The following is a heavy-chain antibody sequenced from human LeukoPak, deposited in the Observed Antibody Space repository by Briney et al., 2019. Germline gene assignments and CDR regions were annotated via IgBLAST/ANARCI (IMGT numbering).Heavy chain of an antibody. Sequence: GGSLRLSCAASGFTFSSYGMHWVRQAPGKGLEWVAVISYDGSNKYYADSVKGRFTISRDNSKNTLYLQINSLRADDTAVYYCAKDGGFGECDCWGQGTLVTVSS. V-gene: IGHV3-30*18. CDR2: ISYDGSNK. D-gene: IGHD3-10*01. CDR1: GFTFSSYG. CDR3: AKDGGFGECDC. J-gene: IGHJ4*02.